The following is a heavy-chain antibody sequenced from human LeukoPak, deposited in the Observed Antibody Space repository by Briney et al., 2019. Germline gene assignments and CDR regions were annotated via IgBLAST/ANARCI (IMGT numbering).Heavy chain of an antibody. Sequence: GGSLRLSCAASGFTFSTYNMNWVRQAPGKGLEWLSSITSSSSYIYYADSVKGRFTISRDNAKNSLYLQMNSLRAEDTAVYYCAELGITMIGGVWGKGTTVTISS. CDR1: GFTFSTYN. D-gene: IGHD3-10*02. V-gene: IGHV3-21*01. J-gene: IGHJ6*04. CDR3: AELGITMIGGV. CDR2: ITSSSSYI.